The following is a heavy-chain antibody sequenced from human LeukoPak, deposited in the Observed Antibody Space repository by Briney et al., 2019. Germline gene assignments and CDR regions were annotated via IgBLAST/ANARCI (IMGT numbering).Heavy chain of an antibody. Sequence: PGGSLRLSCAASGFTFSSYWMAWVRQAPGKGLEWVANINPAGSDTCYVDSVKGRFTISRDNAKKSTFLQMNSLRVEETALYYCVRWGVAADMQDWGPGTLVTVAS. CDR2: INPAGSDT. J-gene: IGHJ4*02. CDR1: GFTFSSYW. V-gene: IGHV3-7*01. CDR3: VRWGVAADMQD. D-gene: IGHD2-2*01.